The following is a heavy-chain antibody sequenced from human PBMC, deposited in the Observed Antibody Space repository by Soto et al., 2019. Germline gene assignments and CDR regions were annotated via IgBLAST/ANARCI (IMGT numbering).Heavy chain of an antibody. D-gene: IGHD3-22*01. J-gene: IGHJ4*02. CDR1: GFTFSSHS. Sequence: EVQLVESGGGLVQPGGSLRLSCAASGFTFSSHSMNWVRQAPGKGLEWVSYISSSSSTIYYADSVKGRFTISRDNAKNSLYLQMNSLRDEDTAVYYCARAHYYDSREIYWGQGTLVTVSS. CDR2: ISSSSSTI. CDR3: ARAHYYDSREIY. V-gene: IGHV3-48*02.